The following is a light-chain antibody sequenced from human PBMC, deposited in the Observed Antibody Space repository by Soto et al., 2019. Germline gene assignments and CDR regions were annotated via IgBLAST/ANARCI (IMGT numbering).Light chain of an antibody. Sequence: EMVLTQSPATLSLSPGERATLSCRASQSVSSYLAWYQRKPGQAPRLLIYDSFNRATGIPARFSGSGSGTDFTLTISSLEPDDFAVYYCQHRSNWPWSFGQGTKVEIK. CDR1: QSVSSY. J-gene: IGKJ1*01. CDR3: QHRSNWPWS. V-gene: IGKV3-11*01. CDR2: DSF.